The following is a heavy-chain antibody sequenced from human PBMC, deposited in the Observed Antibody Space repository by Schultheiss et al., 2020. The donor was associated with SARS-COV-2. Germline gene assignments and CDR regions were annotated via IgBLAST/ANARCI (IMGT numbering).Heavy chain of an antibody. J-gene: IGHJ4*02. Sequence: ASVKVSCKASGYTFTSYDINWVRQATGQGLEWMGWMNPNSGNTGYAQKFQGRVTMTRNTSISTAYMELSSLRSEDTAVYYCAKFATGGSYYFPSRDFFDYWGQGTLVTVSS. CDR1: GYTFTSYD. CDR2: MNPNSGNT. CDR3: AKFATGGSYYFPSRDFFDY. D-gene: IGHD1-26*01. V-gene: IGHV1-8*01.